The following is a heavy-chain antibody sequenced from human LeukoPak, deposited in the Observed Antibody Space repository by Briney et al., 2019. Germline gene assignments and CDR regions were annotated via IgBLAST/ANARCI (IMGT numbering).Heavy chain of an antibody. CDR1: GFTVNSNY. J-gene: IGHJ6*02. V-gene: IGHV3-53*01. CDR3: AKSVAIYFYYGLDV. Sequence: GGSLRLSCAASGFTVNSNYMSWVRQAPGKGLERVSIIYKDGSTYYADSVKGRFTISRDNSKNTLFLQMNSLRAEDTAPYYCAKSVAIYFYYGLDVWGQGTTVTVSS. D-gene: IGHD3-3*01. CDR2: IYKDGST.